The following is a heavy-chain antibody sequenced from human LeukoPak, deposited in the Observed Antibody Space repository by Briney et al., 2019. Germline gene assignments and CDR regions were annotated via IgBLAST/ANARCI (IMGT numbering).Heavy chain of an antibody. J-gene: IGHJ4*02. V-gene: IGHV1-24*01. CDR2: FDPEDGET. CDR3: AIGSSWYHYYFDY. Sequence: AASVKVSCKVSGYTLTELSMHWVRQAPGKGLEWMGGFDPEDGETIYAQKFQGRVTMTTDTSTSTAYMELRSLRSDDTAVYYCAIGSSWYHYYFDYWGQGTLVTVSS. D-gene: IGHD6-13*01. CDR1: GYTLTELS.